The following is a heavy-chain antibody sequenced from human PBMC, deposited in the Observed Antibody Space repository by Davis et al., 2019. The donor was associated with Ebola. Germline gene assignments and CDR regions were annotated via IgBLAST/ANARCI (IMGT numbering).Heavy chain of an antibody. CDR2: INPNSGGT. D-gene: IGHD6-13*01. J-gene: IGHJ6*02. Sequence: ASVKVSCKASGYTFTSYGISWVRQAPGQGLEWMGWINPNSGGTNYAQTFQGWVTTTRDTSISTAYMELSRLRSDDTAVYYCARVISSRAYGMDVWGQGTTVTVSS. CDR3: ARVISSRAYGMDV. V-gene: IGHV1-2*04. CDR1: GYTFTSYG.